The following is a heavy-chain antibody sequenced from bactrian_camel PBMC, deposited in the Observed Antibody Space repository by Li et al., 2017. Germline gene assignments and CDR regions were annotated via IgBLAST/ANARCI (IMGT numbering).Heavy chain of an antibody. J-gene: IGHJ4*01. CDR1: GYTYNNKC. CDR2: INTGDVPP. D-gene: IGHD1*01. Sequence: QLVESGGGSVQAGGSLRPSCTASGYTYNNKCMGWFRQAPGKEREGVAAINTGDVPPFYADSVKGRFTISHDAAKNSIDLQMNSLKPDDTAVYYCAATGQMLSVAGCRTQGTQVTVS. V-gene: IGHV3S1*01.